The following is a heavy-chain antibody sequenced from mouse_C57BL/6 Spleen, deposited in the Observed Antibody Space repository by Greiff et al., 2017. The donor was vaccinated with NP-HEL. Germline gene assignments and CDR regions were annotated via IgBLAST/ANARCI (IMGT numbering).Heavy chain of an antibody. Sequence: LVESGAELVRPGASVTLSCKASGYTFTDYEMHWVKQTPVHGLGWIGAIDPETGGTAYNQKFKGKAILTADKSSSTAYMELRSLTSEDSAVYYCTRWGDYWGQGTTLTVSS. CDR3: TRWGDY. CDR2: IDPETGGT. V-gene: IGHV1-15*01. J-gene: IGHJ2*01. CDR1: GYTFTDYE.